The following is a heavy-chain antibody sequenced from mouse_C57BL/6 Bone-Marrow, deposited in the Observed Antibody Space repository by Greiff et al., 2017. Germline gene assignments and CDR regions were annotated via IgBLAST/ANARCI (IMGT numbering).Heavy chain of an antibody. D-gene: IGHD1-1*01. CDR3: ARWGTTVVAYYFDY. V-gene: IGHV1-69*01. CDR1: GYTFTSYW. J-gene: IGHJ2*01. CDR2: IDPSDSYT. Sequence: VQLQQPGAELVMPGASVKLSCKASGYTFTSYWMHWVKQRPGQGLEWIGEIDPSDSYTNYNQKFKGKSTLTVDKSSSTAYVQLSSLTSEDSSVYYCARWGTTVVAYYFDYWGQCTTLTVSS.